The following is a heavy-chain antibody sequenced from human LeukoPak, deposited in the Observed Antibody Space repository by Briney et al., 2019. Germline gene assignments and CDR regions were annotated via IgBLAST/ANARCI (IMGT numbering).Heavy chain of an antibody. Sequence: GGSLRLSCAASGFTFSTYAVNWVRQAPGKGLEWVSAISGSGGSTYYADSVKGRFTISRDNSKNTLYLQMNSLRAEDAAVYYCAKDLETTVALASYYYYYGMDVWGQGTTVTVSS. CDR1: GFTFSTYA. CDR2: ISGSGGST. CDR3: AKDLETTVALASYYYYYGMDV. D-gene: IGHD4-23*01. J-gene: IGHJ6*02. V-gene: IGHV3-23*01.